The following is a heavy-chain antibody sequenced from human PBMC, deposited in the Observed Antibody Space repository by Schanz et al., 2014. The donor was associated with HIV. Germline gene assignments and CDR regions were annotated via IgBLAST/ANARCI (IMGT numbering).Heavy chain of an antibody. CDR3: ARDRAYSNYPYGMDV. CDR2: INPNSGGT. J-gene: IGHJ6*02. V-gene: IGHV1-2*02. CDR1: GYTFTGYY. D-gene: IGHD4-4*01. Sequence: QVKLVQSGAEVKKPGASVKVSCKASGYTFTGYYMHWVRQAPGQGLEWMGWINPNSGGTNYAQKFQGRVTMTRDTSISTAYMELSRLRSDDTAVYYCARDRAYSNYPYGMDVWGQGTTVTVS.